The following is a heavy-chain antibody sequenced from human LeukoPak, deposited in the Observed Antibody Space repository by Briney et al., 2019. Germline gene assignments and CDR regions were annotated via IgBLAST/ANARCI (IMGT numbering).Heavy chain of an antibody. CDR2: ICHTGST. CDR3: ARDYDSSGYIWGY. J-gene: IGHJ4*02. V-gene: IGHV4-59*01. CDR1: GGSFSGYY. Sequence: PSETLSLTCVVYGGSFSGYYWSWIRQPPGKGLEWIGYICHTGSTNYNPSLKSRVTISVDTSKNQFSLKLRSVTAADTAIYYCARDYDSSGYIWGYWGQGTLVTVSS. D-gene: IGHD3-22*01.